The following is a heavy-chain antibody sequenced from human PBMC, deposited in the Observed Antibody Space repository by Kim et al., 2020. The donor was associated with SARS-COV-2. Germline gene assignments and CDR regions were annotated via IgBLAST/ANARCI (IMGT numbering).Heavy chain of an antibody. CDR2: IYYSGST. CDR3: ARLPPAPGGWVFMGELEQYYFDY. Sequence: SETLSLTCTVSGGSISSSSYYWGWIRQPPGKGLEWIGSIYYSGSTYYNPSLKSRVTISVDTSKNQFSLKLSSVTAADTAVYYCARLPPAPGGWVFMGELEQYYFDYWGQGTLVTVSS. V-gene: IGHV4-39*01. J-gene: IGHJ4*02. CDR1: GGSISSSSYY. D-gene: IGHD3-16*01.